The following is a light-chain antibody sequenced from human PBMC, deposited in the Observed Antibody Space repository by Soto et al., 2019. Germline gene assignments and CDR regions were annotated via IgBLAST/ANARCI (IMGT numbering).Light chain of an antibody. CDR1: QSISSY. CDR3: QQSSSTPQT. Sequence: DIQMTQSPSSLSASVGDRVTITCRASQSISSYLSWYQQKPGKAPKLLINVASTLQSGVPSRFSGSGSGTDFTPAISSLQPEDFATYYFQQSSSTPQTFGGGTKVDIK. CDR2: VAS. V-gene: IGKV1-39*01. J-gene: IGKJ4*01.